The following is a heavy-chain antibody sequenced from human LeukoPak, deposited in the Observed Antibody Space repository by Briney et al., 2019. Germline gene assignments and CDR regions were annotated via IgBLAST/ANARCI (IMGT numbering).Heavy chain of an antibody. D-gene: IGHD3-10*01. V-gene: IGHV4-39*01. J-gene: IGHJ4*02. Sequence: SETLSLTCAVSGVSISSSSYYWGWIRQPPGKGLEWIGSIYHSGSTYYNPSLKSRVTISVDTSKNQFSLKLSSVTAADTAVYYXAARGDHHSDYWGQGTLVTVSS. CDR3: AARGDHHSDY. CDR1: GVSISSSSYY. CDR2: IYHSGST.